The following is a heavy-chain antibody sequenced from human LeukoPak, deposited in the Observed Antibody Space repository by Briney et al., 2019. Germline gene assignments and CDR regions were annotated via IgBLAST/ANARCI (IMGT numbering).Heavy chain of an antibody. CDR1: GGSISSGFYY. CDR2: IYTSGST. J-gene: IGHJ4*02. CDR3: ARRHWYYGGPFDY. V-gene: IGHV4-61*02. D-gene: IGHD3-10*01. Sequence: SQTLSLTCTVSGGSISSGFYYWSWIRQPAGKGLEWIGRIYTSGSTNYNPSLNSRVTLSVHTSKNQFSLKLSSVTAADTAIYYCARRHWYYGGPFDYWGQGTLVTVSS.